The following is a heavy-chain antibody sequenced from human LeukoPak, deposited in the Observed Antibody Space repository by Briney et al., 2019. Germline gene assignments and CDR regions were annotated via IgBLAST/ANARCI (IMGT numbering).Heavy chain of an antibody. V-gene: IGHV3-7*03. CDR3: ARDLWAQQEGDGFDI. D-gene: IGHD6-13*01. CDR1: GFTFTKYW. J-gene: IGHJ3*02. CDR2: INQDESVK. Sequence: GGSLRLSCAASGFTFTKYWMSWVRQAPGKRLECVASINQDESVKRYVDSAKGRFTISRDNTQNSVYLEMNSLTAEDTALYYCARDLWAQQEGDGFDIWGQGTMVTVSS.